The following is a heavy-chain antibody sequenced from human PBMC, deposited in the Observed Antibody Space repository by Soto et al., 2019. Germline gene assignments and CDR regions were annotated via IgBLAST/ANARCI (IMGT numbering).Heavy chain of an antibody. J-gene: IGHJ6*02. V-gene: IGHV3-33*01. CDR3: ARDDEYSGNGMDV. CDR2: ILNDGSNR. D-gene: IGHD3-10*01. Sequence: QVQLVESGGGVVQPGRSLRLSCAASEFTFSNYGMLWVRQAPGKGLEWVAVILNDGSNRYHADSVKDRFTISRDNSKNTLYLQTNSLRAEDTAVYYCARDDEYSGNGMDVWGQGTTVTVS. CDR1: EFTFSNYG.